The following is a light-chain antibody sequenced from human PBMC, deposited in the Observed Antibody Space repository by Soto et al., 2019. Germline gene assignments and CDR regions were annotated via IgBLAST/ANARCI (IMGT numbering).Light chain of an antibody. CDR3: AAWDAGVSGPA. J-gene: IGLJ2*01. CDR1: SSNIGSKY. CDR2: RNN. V-gene: IGLV1-47*01. Sequence: QSVLTQPPPASGTPGQRGTISCSGSSSNIGSKYVYWYQQLPGTAPKLLMYRNNQRPSGVPDRFSGSKSGTSASLAISGLRSEDEADYYCAAWDAGVSGPAFGGGTKVTV.